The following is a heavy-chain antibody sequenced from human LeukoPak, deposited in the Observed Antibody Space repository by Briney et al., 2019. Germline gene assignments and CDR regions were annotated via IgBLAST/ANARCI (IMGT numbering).Heavy chain of an antibody. Sequence: ASVKVSCKASGYTFTGYYMHWARQAPGQGLEWMGRINPNSGGTNYAQKFQGRVTMTRDTSISTAYMELSRLRSDDTAVYYCARVSGGSYYFLDWYFDLWGRGTLVTVSS. CDR3: ARVSGGSYYFLDWYFDL. D-gene: IGHD1-26*01. V-gene: IGHV1-2*06. CDR1: GYTFTGYY. J-gene: IGHJ2*01. CDR2: INPNSGGT.